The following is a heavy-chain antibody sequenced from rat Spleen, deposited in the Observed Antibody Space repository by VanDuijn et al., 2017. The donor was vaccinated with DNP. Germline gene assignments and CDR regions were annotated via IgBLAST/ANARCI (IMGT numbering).Heavy chain of an antibody. CDR1: GFALTSYH. D-gene: IGHD1-12*02. J-gene: IGHJ3*01. V-gene: IGHV2-32*01. CDR2: IWSNGDT. CDR3: ARDYYDGSYYGLRFAN. Sequence: QVQLEESGPDLVQPSQTLSLTCTVSGFALTSYHVHWVRQPPGKGLEWMGVIWSNGDTSYNSTLQSRLRISRDTSKSQVFLKMNRLQTEDTATYSCARDYYDGSYYGLRFANWGQGTLVTVSS.